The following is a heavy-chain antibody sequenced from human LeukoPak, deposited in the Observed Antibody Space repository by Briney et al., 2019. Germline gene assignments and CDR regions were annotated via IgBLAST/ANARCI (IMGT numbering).Heavy chain of an antibody. D-gene: IGHD1-26*01. CDR1: GGTFSSYA. Sequence: SVKVSCKASGGTFSSYAISWVRQAPGQGLEWMGGIIPIFGTANYAQKFQGRVTITADESTSTAYMEVRSLRSDDTAVYYCAREESIGRYQFLNEYWGQGTLVTVSS. CDR2: IIPIFGTA. V-gene: IGHV1-69*13. CDR3: AREESIGRYQFLNEY. J-gene: IGHJ4*02.